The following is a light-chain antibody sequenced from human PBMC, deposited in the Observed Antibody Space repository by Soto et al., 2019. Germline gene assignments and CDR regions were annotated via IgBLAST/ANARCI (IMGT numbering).Light chain of an antibody. J-gene: IGKJ1*01. Sequence: DIVLTQSPGTLSLSPGERATLSCRARQDVLNNYLAWFQQKPGQAPRLLIYGISTRATGIPDRFSGSGSGTHFTLTISRLEPEDFAVYYCQQFGTPPWTFGQGTNVDIK. CDR3: QQFGTPPWT. CDR1: QDVLNNY. CDR2: GIS. V-gene: IGKV3-20*01.